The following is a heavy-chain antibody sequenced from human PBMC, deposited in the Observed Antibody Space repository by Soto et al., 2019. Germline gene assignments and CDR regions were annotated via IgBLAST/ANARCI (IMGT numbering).Heavy chain of an antibody. CDR1: GGTCNTYT. Sequence: QVQGVQSGAELNKPESSVKVSCKPSGGTCNTYTVNWELLAPGHGLEWMGRFIPILDMANYAQNIQDTVTIPDDRSTFTAYMDLNSRPSNDTAVYYCAIRYCSDNSCPRDFDFWGPGTRVTGSS. CDR3: AIRYCSDNSCPRDFDF. CDR2: FIPILDMA. J-gene: IGHJ4*02. V-gene: IGHV1-69*02. D-gene: IGHD2-15*01.